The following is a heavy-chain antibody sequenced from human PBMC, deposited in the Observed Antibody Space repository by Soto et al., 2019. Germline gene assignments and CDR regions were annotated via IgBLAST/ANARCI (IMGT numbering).Heavy chain of an antibody. CDR3: ARDPSDCSSTSCWGYYALDV. Sequence: GGSLRLSCAASGFTFSTYSMNWVRQAPGKGLEWVSSISSSGTYIHYADSLKGRFTISRDNAKNSLYLQMISLRAEDTAVYYCARDPSDCSSTSCWGYYALDVWGQGTTVTV. J-gene: IGHJ6*02. CDR2: ISSSGTYI. D-gene: IGHD2-2*01. CDR1: GFTFSTYS. V-gene: IGHV3-21*01.